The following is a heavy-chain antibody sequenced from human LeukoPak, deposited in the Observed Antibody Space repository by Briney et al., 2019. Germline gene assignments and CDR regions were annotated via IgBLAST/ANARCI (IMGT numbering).Heavy chain of an antibody. CDR3: ARGGDSSGWYSDY. Sequence: ASVKVSCKASGYTFTGYYMHRVRQAPGQGLEWMGWINPNSGGTNYAQKFQGWVTMTRDTSISTAYMELSRLRSDDTAVYYCARGGDSSGWYSDYWGQGTLVTVSS. CDR1: GYTFTGYY. J-gene: IGHJ4*02. CDR2: INPNSGGT. D-gene: IGHD6-19*01. V-gene: IGHV1-2*04.